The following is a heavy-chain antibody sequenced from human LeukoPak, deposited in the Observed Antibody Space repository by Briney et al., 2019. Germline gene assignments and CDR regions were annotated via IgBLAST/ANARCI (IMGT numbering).Heavy chain of an antibody. D-gene: IGHD3-9*01. J-gene: IGHJ4*02. CDR2: IYTSGST. CDR1: GGSISSYY. CDR3: ARGLTYYDILTGLSPISYFDY. V-gene: IGHV4-4*07. Sequence: PSETLSLTCTVSGGSISSYYWSWIRQPAGKGLEWIGRIYTSGSTNYNPSLKSRVTMSVDTSKNQFSLKLSSVTAADTAVYYRARGLTYYDILTGLSPISYFDYWGQGTLVTVSS.